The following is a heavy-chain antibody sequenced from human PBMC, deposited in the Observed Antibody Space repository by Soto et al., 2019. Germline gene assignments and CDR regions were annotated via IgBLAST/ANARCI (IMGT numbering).Heavy chain of an antibody. CDR2: MNPNSGNT. Sequence: QVQLVQSGAEVKTPGASVKVSCKASGYTFATYDINWVRQAPGQGLEWMGWMNPNSGNTGYAQKFQGRLTMTRDTALSLAHMELSSLRNVDTAVYYCARRDGYNFNWLDSWGQGTLVTVSA. J-gene: IGHJ5*01. V-gene: IGHV1-8*01. D-gene: IGHD2-21*01. CDR3: ARRDGYNFNWLDS. CDR1: GYTFATYD.